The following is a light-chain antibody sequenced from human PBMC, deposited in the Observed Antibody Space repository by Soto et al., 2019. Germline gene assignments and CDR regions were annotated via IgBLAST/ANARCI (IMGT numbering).Light chain of an antibody. CDR1: QSVSSN. V-gene: IGKV3-15*01. CDR3: QQYNKWPPKYT. J-gene: IGKJ2*01. CDR2: DAS. Sequence: EIVMTQSPATLSVSPGERATLSCRASQSVSSNLAWYHQKPGQAPRLLIYDASTRATGIPARFSGSGSGTEFTLTISSPQSEDFGVYYCQQYNKWPPKYTFGQGTKVEIK.